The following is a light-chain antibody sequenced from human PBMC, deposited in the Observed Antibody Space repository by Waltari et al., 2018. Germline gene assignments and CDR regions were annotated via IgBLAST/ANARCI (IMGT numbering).Light chain of an antibody. Sequence: QSALTQPASVSGSPGQSTTISCPGTTSDVGGYNYVYWYQQHPGKAPKLMIYEVSNRPSGVSNRFSGSKSGNTASLTISGLQAEDEADYYCSSYTSSSTRVFGTGTKVTVL. V-gene: IGLV2-14*01. CDR2: EVS. J-gene: IGLJ1*01. CDR3: SSYTSSSTRV. CDR1: TSDVGGYNY.